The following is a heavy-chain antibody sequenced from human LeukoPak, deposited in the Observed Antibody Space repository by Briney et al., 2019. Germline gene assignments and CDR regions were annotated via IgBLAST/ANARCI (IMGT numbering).Heavy chain of an antibody. CDR2: ISSSSSYI. D-gene: IGHD2-2*01. Sequence: GGPLRLSCAASGFTFSSYSMNWVRQAPGKGLEWVSSISSSSSYIYYADSVKGRFPISRDNAKNSLYLQMNSLRAEDTAVYYCARVVVVPAAIYYYGMDVWGQGTTVTVSS. J-gene: IGHJ6*02. V-gene: IGHV3-21*01. CDR1: GFTFSSYS. CDR3: ARVVVVPAAIYYYGMDV.